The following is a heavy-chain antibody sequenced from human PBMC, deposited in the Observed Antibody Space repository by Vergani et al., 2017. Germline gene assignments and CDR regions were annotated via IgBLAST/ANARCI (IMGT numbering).Heavy chain of an antibody. CDR3: AREQTTVTTFYYYYYMDV. Sequence: QVQLVESGGGVVQPGRSLLLSSPSSLFTFSSXXLPSLPPPPPNGLECVALISSDGSNKYYADSVKGRFTISRDNSKNTRYLQMNSLRAEDTAVYYFAREQTTVTTFYYYYYMDVWGKGTTVTVSS. V-gene: IGHV3-30-3*01. CDR2: ISSDGSNK. D-gene: IGHD4-17*01. CDR1: LFTFSSXX. J-gene: IGHJ6*03.